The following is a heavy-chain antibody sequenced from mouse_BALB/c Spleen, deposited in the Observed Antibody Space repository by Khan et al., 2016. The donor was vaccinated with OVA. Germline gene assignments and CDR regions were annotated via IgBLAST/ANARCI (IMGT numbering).Heavy chain of an antibody. D-gene: IGHD1-1*01. CDR3: AKGGCGSSYFDY. CDR1: GFSLTDYG. CDR2: IWGGAST. V-gene: IGHV2-6-5*01. J-gene: IGHJ2*01. Sequence: QMQLEESGPGLVAPSQSLSITCTVSGFSLTDYGVSWIRQPPGKGLEWLGAIWGGASTYYNSALKSRLSISKDNSKSQVFLKMNSLQIDDTAMYCCAKGGCGSSYFDYWGQGTTLTVSS.